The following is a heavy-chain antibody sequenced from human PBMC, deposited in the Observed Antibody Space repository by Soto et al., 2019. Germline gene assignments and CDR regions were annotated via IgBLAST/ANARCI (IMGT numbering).Heavy chain of an antibody. CDR2: IYYSGST. J-gene: IGHJ5*02. Sequence: SSETLSLTCTVSGGSISSGGYYWSWIRQHPGKGLEWIGYIYYSGSTYYNPSLKSRVTISVDTSKNQFSLKLSSVTAADTAVYYCARDRRYSGYGGWFDPWGQGTLVTVSS. CDR3: ARDRRYSGYGGWFDP. V-gene: IGHV4-31*03. D-gene: IGHD5-12*01. CDR1: GGSISSGGYY.